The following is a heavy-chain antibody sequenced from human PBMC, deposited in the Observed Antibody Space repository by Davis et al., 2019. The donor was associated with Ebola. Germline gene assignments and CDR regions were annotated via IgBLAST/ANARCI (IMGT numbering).Heavy chain of an antibody. CDR1: GFTFSSYS. J-gene: IGHJ6*02. CDR3: ARVIEGWELLGNYYYGMDV. V-gene: IGHV3-48*02. CDR2: ISSSSSTI. Sequence: GESLMIPCAASGFTFSSYSMNWVRQAPGTGLEWVSYISSSSSTIYHADSVKGRFTISSDNAKNSLYLQLNSLGDEDTAVYYCARVIEGWELLGNYYYGMDVWGQGTTVTVSS. D-gene: IGHD1-26*01.